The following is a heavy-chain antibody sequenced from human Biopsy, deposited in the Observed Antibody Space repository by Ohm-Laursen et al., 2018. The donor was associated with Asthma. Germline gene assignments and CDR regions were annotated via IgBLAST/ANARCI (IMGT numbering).Heavy chain of an antibody. Sequence: ASVKVSCKTSGYAFKRVGITGWRQAPGQGFRGRGWIGVYNGNTKVAQKLQDRVTMITDTSTSTAYMELRSLRSDDTAVYFCARAVDYSHYYGIDVWGQGTTVTVS. CDR2: IGVYNGNT. J-gene: IGHJ6*02. V-gene: IGHV1-18*01. CDR3: ARAVDYSHYYGIDV. CDR1: GYAFKRVG. D-gene: IGHD3-10*01.